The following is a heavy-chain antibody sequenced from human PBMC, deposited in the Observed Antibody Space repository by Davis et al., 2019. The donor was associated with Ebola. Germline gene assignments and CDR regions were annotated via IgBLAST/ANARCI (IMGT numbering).Heavy chain of an antibody. V-gene: IGHV3-23*01. CDR1: GFTFSSYA. J-gene: IGHJ6*04. CDR2: FTSSGGST. Sequence: GESLKISCAASGFTFSSYAMTWARQVPGKGLEWVSAFTSSGGSTYYGDSVKGRFTISRDNSKNTLYLQMNSLRVDDTAVYYCAKGGSGWPSDYSYGLGVWGKGTTVTVSS. CDR3: AKGGSGWPSDYSYGLGV. D-gene: IGHD6-19*01.